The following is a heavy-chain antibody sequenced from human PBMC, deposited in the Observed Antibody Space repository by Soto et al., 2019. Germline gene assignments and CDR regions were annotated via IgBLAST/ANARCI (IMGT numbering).Heavy chain of an antibody. CDR3: AGDFYYNIDV. V-gene: IGHV3-73*02. CDR2: IRSKPNNYAT. Sequence: EVQLVESGGGLVHPGGSLKLSCAASGFPFNGSAMHWVRQASGKGLEWVGRIRSKPNNYATAYAASLKGRFTISRDDSKITAYLQMNSLKTEDTAVDYCAGDFYYNIDVWGQGTTVTVSS. CDR1: GFPFNGSA. J-gene: IGHJ6*02.